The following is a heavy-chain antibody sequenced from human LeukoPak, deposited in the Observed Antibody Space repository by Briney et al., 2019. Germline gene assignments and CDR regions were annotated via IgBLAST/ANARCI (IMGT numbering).Heavy chain of an antibody. Sequence: GGSLRLSCAASGFTFSSYAMSWVRQAPGKGLEWVSAISGSGGSTYYADSVKGRFTISRDNSKNTLYLQMNSLRAEDTAVYYCAKDAFNRYASLLWFGEGPRFDYWGQGTLVTVSS. CDR3: AKDAFNRYASLLWFGEGPRFDY. D-gene: IGHD3-10*01. CDR2: ISGSGGST. CDR1: GFTFSSYA. J-gene: IGHJ4*02. V-gene: IGHV3-23*01.